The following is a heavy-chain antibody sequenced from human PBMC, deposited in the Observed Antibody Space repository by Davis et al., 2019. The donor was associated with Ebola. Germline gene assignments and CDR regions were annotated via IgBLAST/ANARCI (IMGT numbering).Heavy chain of an antibody. CDR2: IYYSGST. J-gene: IGHJ4*02. V-gene: IGHV4-61*01. Sequence: SETLSLTCTVSGGSVSSGTYYWGWIRQPPGKGLEWIGYIYYSGSTNYKSSLKSRVTISLDTSKNQISLKLSSVTAADTAVYYCARETPLTYYDILTGSLGFDDWGQGTLVTVSS. CDR1: GGSVSSGTYY. CDR3: ARETPLTYYDILTGSLGFDD. D-gene: IGHD3-9*01.